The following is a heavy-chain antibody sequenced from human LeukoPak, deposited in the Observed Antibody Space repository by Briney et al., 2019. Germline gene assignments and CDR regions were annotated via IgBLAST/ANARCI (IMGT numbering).Heavy chain of an antibody. D-gene: IGHD6-19*01. V-gene: IGHV4-61*01. Sequence: SETLSLTCTVSGGSVSSGRYYWTWIRQPPGKGLEWIGYIYYSGTTNYNPSLKSRVTISVDTSKNQFSLKLGSVTAADTAVYYCARVGIAVASPFFDYWGQGTLVTVSS. J-gene: IGHJ4*02. CDR2: IYYSGTT. CDR3: ARVGIAVASPFFDY. CDR1: GGSVSSGRYY.